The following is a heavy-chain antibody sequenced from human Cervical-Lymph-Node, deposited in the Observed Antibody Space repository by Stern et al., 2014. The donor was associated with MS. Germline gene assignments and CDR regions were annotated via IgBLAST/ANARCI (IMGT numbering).Heavy chain of an antibody. Sequence: DQLVESGAEVKKPGASVKVSCKASGYTFTSYGLSWVRQAPGHGLEWMGWISAYNGNTNYAQKLQGRVTMTTDTSTSTAYMELRSLRSDDTAVYYCARDDYSSGWYGGWFDPWGQGTLVTVSS. V-gene: IGHV1-18*01. CDR2: ISAYNGNT. J-gene: IGHJ5*02. D-gene: IGHD6-19*01. CDR3: ARDDYSSGWYGGWFDP. CDR1: GYTFTSYG.